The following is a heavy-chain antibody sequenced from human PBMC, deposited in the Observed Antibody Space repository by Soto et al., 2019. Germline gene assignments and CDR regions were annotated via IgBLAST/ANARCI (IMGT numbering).Heavy chain of an antibody. J-gene: IGHJ4*02. CDR2: TYTGGNT. D-gene: IGHD3-10*01. V-gene: IGHV3-53*02. CDR1: GFNVSGKY. Sequence: EAQLVETGGGLIQPGGSLRLSCAASGFNVSGKYMIWVRQAPGKGLEWVSLTYTGGNTYYANSVKGRFTVSRDISKNTLYLQMNSLSAEYTAVYYCAREGYAYGLDYWGQGSLVTVSS. CDR3: AREGYAYGLDY.